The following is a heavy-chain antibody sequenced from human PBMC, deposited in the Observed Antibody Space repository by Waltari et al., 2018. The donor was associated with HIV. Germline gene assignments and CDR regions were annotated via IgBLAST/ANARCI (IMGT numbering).Heavy chain of an antibody. V-gene: IGHV3-48*03. D-gene: IGHD3-10*01. CDR3: ARVYYPYYFDY. J-gene: IGHJ4*02. CDR2: ISSSGSTI. Sequence: EVQLVESGGGLGQPGGSLRLSFPACGLTFSTYASNWVRQAPGEGLEWVSYISSSGSTIYYADSVKGPFTISRDNAKNSLYLQMNSLRAEDTALYYCARVYYPYYFDYWGQGPLLTVSS. CDR1: GLTFSTYA.